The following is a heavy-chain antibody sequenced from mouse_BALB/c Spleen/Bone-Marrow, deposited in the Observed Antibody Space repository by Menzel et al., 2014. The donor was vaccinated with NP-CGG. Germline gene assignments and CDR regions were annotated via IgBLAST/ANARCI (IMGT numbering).Heavy chain of an antibody. CDR1: GYIFSSYW. CDR2: ILPGSGNT. V-gene: IGHV1-9*01. J-gene: IGHJ2*01. CDR3: SRRAHYFGSDLDY. D-gene: IGHD1-1*01. Sequence: VQGVESGAELMKPGASVTISCKATGYIFSSYWIEWIKQRPGHGLEWIGEILPGSGNTNYNEKFRDKATFTAETSSNIAYMQLSSLTSEDSAVYYCSRRAHYFGSDLDYWGQGTTLTVSS.